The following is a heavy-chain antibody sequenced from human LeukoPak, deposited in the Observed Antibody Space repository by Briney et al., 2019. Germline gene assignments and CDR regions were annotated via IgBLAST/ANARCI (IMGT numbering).Heavy chain of an antibody. J-gene: IGHJ4*02. D-gene: IGHD3-22*01. CDR1: GDSISSSSYY. CDR2: IYFSGKA. V-gene: IGHV4-39*07. Sequence: SETLSPTCSVSGDSISSSSYYWGWIRQPPGKGLEWIGSIYFSGKADYNPSLQSRVTISVDTSKNQFSLKLSSVTAADTAVYYCASALGGYYYFDYWGQGTLVTVSS. CDR3: ASALGGYYYFDY.